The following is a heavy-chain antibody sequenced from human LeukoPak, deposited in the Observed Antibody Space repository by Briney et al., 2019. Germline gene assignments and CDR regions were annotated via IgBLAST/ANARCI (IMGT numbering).Heavy chain of an antibody. CDR2: INAGNGNT. D-gene: IGHD3-9*01. Sequence: ASVKVSCKASGYTFTSYAVHWVRQAPGQRLEWMGWINAGNGNTKYSQKFQGRVTITRDTSASTAYMELSSLRSEDTAVYYCARDGYDILTGSYYFDYWGQGTLVTVSS. CDR3: ARDGYDILTGSYYFDY. V-gene: IGHV1-3*01. J-gene: IGHJ4*02. CDR1: GYTFTSYA.